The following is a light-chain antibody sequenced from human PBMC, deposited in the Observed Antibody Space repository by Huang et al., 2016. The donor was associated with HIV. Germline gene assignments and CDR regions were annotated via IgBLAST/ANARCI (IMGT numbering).Light chain of an antibody. CDR2: GAS. CDR3: QQYNNWLWT. CDR1: QRVSSN. Sequence: EIVMTQSPATLSVSPGERATLSCRASQRVSSNLAWYQQKPGQAPRLLIYGASTRATGIPARFSGSGSGTEFTLIISSLQSEDFAVYYCQQYNNWLWTFGQGTKVEIK. J-gene: IGKJ1*01. V-gene: IGKV3-15*01.